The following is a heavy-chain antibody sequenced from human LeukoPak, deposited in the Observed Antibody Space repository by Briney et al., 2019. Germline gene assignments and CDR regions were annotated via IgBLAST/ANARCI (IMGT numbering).Heavy chain of an antibody. J-gene: IGHJ4*02. D-gene: IGHD1-1*01. CDR3: ARALDRFDY. CDR1: GFNFSMYW. CDR2: INQNGRET. V-gene: IGHV3-7*01. Sequence: GGSLRLSCAASGFNFSMYWITWVRQAPGKGLEWVANINQNGRETYYVDSVKGRFTISRDNAKNSVYLQMNSLRAEDTALYYCARALDRFDYWGQGTLVTVSS.